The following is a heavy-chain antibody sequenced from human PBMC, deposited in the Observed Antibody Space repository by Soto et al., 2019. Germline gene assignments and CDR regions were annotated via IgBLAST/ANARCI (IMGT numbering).Heavy chain of an antibody. J-gene: IGHJ3*02. CDR2: IIPIFGTA. Sequence: SVKVSCKASGGTFSSYAISWVRQAPGQGLEWMGGIIPIFGTANYAQKFQSRVTITADESTSTAYMELSSRRSEDTAVYYCARLEYSSPLDAFDIWGQGTMVTVSS. CDR1: GGTFSSYA. V-gene: IGHV1-69*13. D-gene: IGHD6-6*01. CDR3: ARLEYSSPLDAFDI.